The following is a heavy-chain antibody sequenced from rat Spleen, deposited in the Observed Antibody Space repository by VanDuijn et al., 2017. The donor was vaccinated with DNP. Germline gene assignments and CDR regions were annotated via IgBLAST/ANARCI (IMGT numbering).Heavy chain of an antibody. CDR1: GFTFSNYW. Sequence: EVQLVETGGGLVQPGGSLKLSCVASGFTFSNYWMYWIRQVPGKGLEWVASITSSGGSRTYYADSVKGRFTISRDNAKSTLYLQMNSLRSEDTATYYCATGDNSYWGQGVMVTVSS. J-gene: IGHJ2*01. CDR2: ITSSGGSRT. D-gene: IGHD1-10*01. CDR3: ATGDNSY. V-gene: IGHV5-31*01.